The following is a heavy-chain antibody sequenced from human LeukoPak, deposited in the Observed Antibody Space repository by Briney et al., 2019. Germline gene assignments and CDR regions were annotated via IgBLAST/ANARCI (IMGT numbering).Heavy chain of an antibody. J-gene: IGHJ4*02. V-gene: IGHV3-23*01. CDR3: AKEGAAAAERGDFEDY. CDR1: GFTFSSYA. CDR2: ISGSGGST. D-gene: IGHD6-13*01. Sequence: PGGSLRLSCAASGFTFSSYAMSWVRQAPGKGLEWVSAISGSGGSTYYADSVKGRFTISRDNSKNTLYLQMNSLRAEDTAVYYCAKEGAAAAERGDFEDYWGQGTLVTVSS.